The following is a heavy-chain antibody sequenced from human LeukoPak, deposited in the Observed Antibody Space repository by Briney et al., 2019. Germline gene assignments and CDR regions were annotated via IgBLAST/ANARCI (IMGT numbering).Heavy chain of an antibody. Sequence: PGRSLRLSCAASGFTFSSYGMHWVRQAPGKGLEWVAVIWYDGSNKYYADSVKGRFTISRDNSKNTLYLQMNSLRAEDTAVYYCAKGAYDYIEIAYSDYWGQGSLVTVSS. CDR1: GFTFSSYG. CDR3: AKGAYDYIEIAYSDY. CDR2: IWYDGSNK. V-gene: IGHV3-33*06. D-gene: IGHD5-12*01. J-gene: IGHJ4*02.